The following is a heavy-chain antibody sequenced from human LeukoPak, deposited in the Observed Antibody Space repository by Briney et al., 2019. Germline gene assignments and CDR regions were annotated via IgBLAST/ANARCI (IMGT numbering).Heavy chain of an antibody. J-gene: IGHJ4*02. V-gene: IGHV3-30*18. CDR3: AKDVYYGSGSYHFDY. CDR1: GFTFSSYA. D-gene: IGHD3-10*01. Sequence: GGSLRLSCAASGFTFSSYAMHWVRQAPGKGLEWVALISYDGSNKYYADSVKGRFTISRDNSKNTLYLQMNSLRAEDTAVYYCAKDVYYGSGSYHFDYWGQGTLVTVSS. CDR2: ISYDGSNK.